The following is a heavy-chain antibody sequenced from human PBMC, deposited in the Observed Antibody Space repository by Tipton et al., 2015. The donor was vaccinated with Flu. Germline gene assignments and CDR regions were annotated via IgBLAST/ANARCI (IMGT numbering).Heavy chain of an antibody. D-gene: IGHD3-10*01. CDR3: ARVLGSGCFDS. Sequence: TLSLTCNVFGVSSSRHYRDWIRQSPGKGPEWIAYIYHSGKTKYNPSLKSRVAISLDTAKNQVSLKLNYVTAADKAVYYCARVLGSGCFDSWGTGVQVNVSS. CDR2: IYHSGKT. CDR1: GVSSSRHY. J-gene: IGHJ4*02. V-gene: IGHV4-59*11.